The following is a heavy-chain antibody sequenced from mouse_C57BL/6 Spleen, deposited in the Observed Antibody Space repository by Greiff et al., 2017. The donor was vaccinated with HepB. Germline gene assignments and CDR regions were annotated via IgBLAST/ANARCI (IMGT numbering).Heavy chain of an antibody. CDR2: ISYDGSN. V-gene: IGHV3-6*01. D-gene: IGHD1-1*01. CDR1: GYSITSGYY. CDR3: AGGTTVVADFDY. J-gene: IGHJ2*01. Sequence: EVQLQQSGPGLVKPSQSLSLTCSVTGYSITSGYYWNWIRQFPGNKLEWMGYISYDGSNNYNPSLKNRISITRDTSKNQFFLKLNSVTTEDTATYYCAGGTTVVADFDYWGQGTTLTVSS.